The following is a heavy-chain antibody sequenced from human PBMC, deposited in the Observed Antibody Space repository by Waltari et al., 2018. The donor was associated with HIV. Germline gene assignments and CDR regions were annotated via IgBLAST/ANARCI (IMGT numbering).Heavy chain of an antibody. CDR1: GLAFTSYW. CDR3: ARSLHYYGSGRFDF. J-gene: IGHJ4*02. CDR2: INSDGRRR. D-gene: IGHD3-10*01. V-gene: IGHV3-74*03. Sequence: EVQLVESGGGLVQPGGSLSISCTASGLAFTSYWMPWVRQVPGKGLVWVSGINSDGRRRTYADSLRGRFTISRDNAKNTLFLQMNSLRVEDTALYYCARSLHYYGSGRFDFWGQGTLVAVSS.